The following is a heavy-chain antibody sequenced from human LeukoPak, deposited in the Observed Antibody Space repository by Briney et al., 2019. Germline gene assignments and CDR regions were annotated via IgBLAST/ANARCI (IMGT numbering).Heavy chain of an antibody. CDR3: ARGRLRLGLPGFDY. CDR2: IIPIFGTA. D-gene: IGHD3-16*01. J-gene: IGHJ4*02. CDR1: GGTFSSYA. Sequence: SXXVSCKASGGTFSSYAISWVRQAPGQGLEWMGRIIPIFGTANYAQKFQGRVTITTDESTSTAYMELSSLRSEDTAVYYCARGRLRLGLPGFDYWGQGTLVTVSS. V-gene: IGHV1-69*05.